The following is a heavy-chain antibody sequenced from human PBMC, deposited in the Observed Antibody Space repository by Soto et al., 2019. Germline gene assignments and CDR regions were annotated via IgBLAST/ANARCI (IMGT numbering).Heavy chain of an antibody. CDR2: ISGSADST. CDR1: GFSFSSFA. J-gene: IGHJ6*02. V-gene: IGHV3-23*01. CDR3: AKTRGAMIYAVSVYGMDV. D-gene: IGHD2-8*01. Sequence: GGSLRLSCAASGFSFSSFAMNWVRQAPGKGLEWVSIISGSADSTFCADSVKGRFTISRDNSKSTLYLQINSLRAEDTAVYYCAKTRGAMIYAVSVYGMDVWGQGTTVTVSS.